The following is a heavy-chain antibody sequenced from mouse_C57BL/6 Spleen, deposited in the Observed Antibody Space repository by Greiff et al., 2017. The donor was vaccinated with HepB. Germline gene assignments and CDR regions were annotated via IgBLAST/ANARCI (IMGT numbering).Heavy chain of an antibody. CDR1: GFTFSDYG. CDR3: ASNYYGSSYYYAMDY. V-gene: IGHV5-17*01. Sequence: EVQRVESGGGLVKPGGSLKLSCAASGFTFSDYGMHWVRQAPEKGLEWVAYISSGSSTIYYADTVKGRFTISRDNAKNTLFLQMTSLRSEDTAMYYCASNYYGSSYYYAMDYWGQGTSVTVSS. J-gene: IGHJ4*01. CDR2: ISSGSSTI. D-gene: IGHD1-1*01.